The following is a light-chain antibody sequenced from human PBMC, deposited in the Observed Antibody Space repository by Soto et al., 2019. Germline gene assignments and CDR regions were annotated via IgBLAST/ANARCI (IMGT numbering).Light chain of an antibody. Sequence: EIVMTQSPATLSVSPGERATLSCRASQSVSSNLAWYHQKPGQPPRLLIYGASIRATGIPARFSGSGSGTEFTLTISSLQSEDFAVYYCQKYNDWPPITFGQGTRLEIK. CDR2: GAS. CDR3: QKYNDWPPIT. J-gene: IGKJ5*01. V-gene: IGKV3-15*01. CDR1: QSVSSN.